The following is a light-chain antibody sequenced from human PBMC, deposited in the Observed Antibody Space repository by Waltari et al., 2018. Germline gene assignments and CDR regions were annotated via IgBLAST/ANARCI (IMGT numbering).Light chain of an antibody. V-gene: IGKV1-16*02. J-gene: IGKJ3*01. Sequence: DIQMTQSPSSLSPSVGDRVTITCRASQGIGNYLAWFQQQPGKAPKSLIYVASRLQSGVPSKFSASGSGTDFTLTISSLQPEDFATYYCQQYYSYPVTFGPGTKVEIK. CDR3: QQYYSYPVT. CDR2: VAS. CDR1: QGIGNY.